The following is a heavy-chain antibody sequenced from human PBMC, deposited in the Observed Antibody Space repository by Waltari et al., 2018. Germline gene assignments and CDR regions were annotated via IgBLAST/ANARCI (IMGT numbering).Heavy chain of an antibody. V-gene: IGHV1-18*01. J-gene: IGHJ5*02. D-gene: IGHD3-3*01. CDR3: ARGGRWYDFLSWFDP. CDR1: GYTFTSYG. Sequence: QVQLVQSGAEVKKPGASVKVSCKASGYTFTSYGISWVRQAPGQGLEWMGWISAYNGNTNYAQKFQGRVTMTRDTSISTAYMELSRLRSDDTAVYYCARGGRWYDFLSWFDPWGQGTLVTVSS. CDR2: ISAYNGNT.